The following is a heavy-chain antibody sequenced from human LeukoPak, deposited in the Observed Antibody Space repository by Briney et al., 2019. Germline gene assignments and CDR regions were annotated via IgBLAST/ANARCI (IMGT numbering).Heavy chain of an antibody. CDR2: IIPILGIA. CDR1: GGTFSSYT. V-gene: IGHV1-69*04. Sequence: SVKVSCKASGGTFSSYTISWVRQAPGQRLEWMGRIIPILGIANYAQKFQGRVTITADKSTSTAYMELSSLRSEDTAVYYCARDSSIAAACRLGFDYWGQGTLVTVSS. J-gene: IGHJ4*02. CDR3: ARDSSIAAACRLGFDY. D-gene: IGHD6-13*01.